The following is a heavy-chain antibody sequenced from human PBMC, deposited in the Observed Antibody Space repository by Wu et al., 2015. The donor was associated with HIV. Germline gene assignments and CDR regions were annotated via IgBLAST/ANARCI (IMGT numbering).Heavy chain of an antibody. CDR2: ISAHDGNT. Sequence: QVQLVQSGTEVKKPGASVKVSCKASGYTFTNYGVSWVRQAPGQGLEWMGWISAHDGNTNYAQKLWGRVTMTTDTSTNTVYMELRSLIYDDTAVYYCARVEDDYGDLSGYWGQGTLVTVSS. V-gene: IGHV1-18*01. J-gene: IGHJ4*02. CDR3: ARVEDDYGDLSGY. CDR1: GYTFTNYG. D-gene: IGHD4-17*01.